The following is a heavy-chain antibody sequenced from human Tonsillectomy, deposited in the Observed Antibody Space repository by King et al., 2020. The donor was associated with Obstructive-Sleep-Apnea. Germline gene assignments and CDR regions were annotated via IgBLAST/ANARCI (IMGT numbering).Heavy chain of an antibody. J-gene: IGHJ3*01. CDR1: GFSFSDYY. CDR3: ASATGFYGA. D-gene: IGHD4/OR15-4a*01. V-gene: IGHV3-11*06. Sequence: QLVQSGGGLVRPGGSLRLSCAASGFSFSDYYMSWVRQAPGKGLEWVSFISDSGAYTDYVDSVKGRFTISRDNAKNSLYLQMNSLTVEDTAIYYCASATGFYGAWGQGTMVIVSS. CDR2: ISDSGAYT.